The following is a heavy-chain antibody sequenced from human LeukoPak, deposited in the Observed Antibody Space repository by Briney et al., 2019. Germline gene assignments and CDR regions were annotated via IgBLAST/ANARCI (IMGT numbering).Heavy chain of an antibody. Sequence: ASVKVSFTVSGYTLTELSMRWVRQAPGKGIGWMGGFDPEDGETIYAQKFQGRVTMTRDTSISTAYMELSRLRSDDTAVYYCARASYYYDSSGYPGYYFDYWGQGTLVTVSS. CDR1: GYTLTELS. CDR2: FDPEDGET. V-gene: IGHV1-24*01. D-gene: IGHD3-22*01. CDR3: ARASYYYDSSGYPGYYFDY. J-gene: IGHJ4*02.